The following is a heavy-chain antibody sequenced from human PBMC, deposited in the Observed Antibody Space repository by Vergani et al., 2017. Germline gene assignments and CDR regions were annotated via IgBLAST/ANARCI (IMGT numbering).Heavy chain of an antibody. CDR2: IWYDGTNK. J-gene: IGHJ4*02. CDR3: ARDHYYCSSTSCYTYYFDY. V-gene: IGHV3-33*01. D-gene: IGHD2-2*02. CDR1: GFIFSSYG. Sequence: QVQLVESGGGVVQPGRSLRLSCAASGFIFSSYGMHWVRQAPGKGLEWVAVIWYDGTNKYYADSVKGRFTISRDNSKNTLYLQMNSLRAEDTAVYYCARDHYYCSSTSCYTYYFDYWGQGTLVTVSS.